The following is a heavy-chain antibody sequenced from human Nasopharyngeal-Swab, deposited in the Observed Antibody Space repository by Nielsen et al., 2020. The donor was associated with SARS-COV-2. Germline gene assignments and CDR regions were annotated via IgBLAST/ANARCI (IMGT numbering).Heavy chain of an antibody. Sequence: WIRQPPGKGLEWVAYISASSGTIEYLDAVKGRFIISRDNSQNSLSLQMNSLRGEDTAVYFCARIGAVGARVYYYMDVWGKGTTVTVSS. CDR2: ISASSGTI. V-gene: IGHV3-48*01. D-gene: IGHD4/OR15-4a*01. CDR3: ARIGAVGARVYYYMDV. J-gene: IGHJ6*03.